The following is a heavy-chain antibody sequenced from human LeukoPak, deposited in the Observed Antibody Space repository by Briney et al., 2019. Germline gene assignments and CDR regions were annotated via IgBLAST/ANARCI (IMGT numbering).Heavy chain of an antibody. CDR2: IYSGGST. V-gene: IGHV3-53*01. J-gene: IGHJ3*02. Sequence: GSLGPSCAASWVTGRSKYMSWVRQAPGEGVEGVSVIYSGGSTYYADSVKGRFTISRDNSKNTLYLQMNSLRAEDTAVYYCARSTTVTTWIDAFDIWGQGTMVTVSS. D-gene: IGHD4-17*01. CDR1: WVTGRSKY. CDR3: ARSTTVTTWIDAFDI.